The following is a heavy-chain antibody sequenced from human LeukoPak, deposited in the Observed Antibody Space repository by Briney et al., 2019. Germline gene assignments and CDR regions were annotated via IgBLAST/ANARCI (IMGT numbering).Heavy chain of an antibody. Sequence: ASVKVSCKASGNTFNSYGISWVRQAPGQGLEWMGWISGYNGNTNYAQKLQGRVTMTTDTSTSTAYMELRSLRSDDTAVYYCAKDRPLYSSGWYFDYWGQGTLVTVSS. D-gene: IGHD6-19*01. V-gene: IGHV1-18*01. J-gene: IGHJ4*02. CDR3: AKDRPLYSSGWYFDY. CDR1: GNTFNSYG. CDR2: ISGYNGNT.